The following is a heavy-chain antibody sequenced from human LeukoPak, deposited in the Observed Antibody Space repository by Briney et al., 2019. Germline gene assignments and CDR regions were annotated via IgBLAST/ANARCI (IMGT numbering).Heavy chain of an antibody. Sequence: PSESLSLTCTVSGASISSGGYYWTWIRQPPGKGLEWIGEINHSGNTNYNPSLKTRVTISVDTSKNQFSLKLSSVTAADTAVYYCASAPDYGFICYFDLWGRGTLVTVSS. CDR1: GASISSGGYY. J-gene: IGHJ2*01. V-gene: IGHV4-39*07. D-gene: IGHD3-3*01. CDR2: INHSGNT. CDR3: ASAPDYGFICYFDL.